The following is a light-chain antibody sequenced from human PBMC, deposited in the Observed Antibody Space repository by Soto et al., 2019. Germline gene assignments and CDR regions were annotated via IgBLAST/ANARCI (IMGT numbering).Light chain of an antibody. J-gene: IGLJ3*02. V-gene: IGLV1-40*01. CDR3: QSYDSGLSAL. CDR2: GNN. CDR1: SSSIGAGYD. Sequence: QSVLPQPPSVCGAPGQRVTISCTGTSSSIGAGYDVHWYQQLPGTAPKLLIYGNNNRPPGIPDRFSGSKSGTSASLAITGLQAEDEADYYCQSYDSGLSALFGGGTQLTVL.